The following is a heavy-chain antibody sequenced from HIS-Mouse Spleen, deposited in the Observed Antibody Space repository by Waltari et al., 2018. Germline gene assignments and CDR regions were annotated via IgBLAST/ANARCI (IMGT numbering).Heavy chain of an antibody. J-gene: IGHJ4*02. CDR1: GGSFSGYY. V-gene: IGHV4-34*01. D-gene: IGHD6-6*01. Sequence: QVQLQQWGAGLLKPSETLSLTCAVYGGSFSGYYWSWIRQPPGRGMGWIRKINHSGSTSYSPTHKSRFTISVDTSKTQVTLKLSSVTAADTGARAGYSSSSFDYWGQGTLVTVSS. CDR3: YSSSSFDY. CDR2: INHSGST.